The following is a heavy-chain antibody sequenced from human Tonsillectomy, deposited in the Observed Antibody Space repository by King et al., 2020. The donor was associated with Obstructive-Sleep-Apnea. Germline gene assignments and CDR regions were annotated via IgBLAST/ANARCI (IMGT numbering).Heavy chain of an antibody. V-gene: IGHV4-39*07. CDR1: GDSISSDRYY. CDR2: IYYSGAT. J-gene: IGHJ4*02. Sequence: QLQESGPRLVKASETLSLSCTVSGDSISSDRYYWAWIRQAPGNGLEWIGSIYYSGATFYNWSLKSRVALSMDTSGNQVSLKVTPVTAADTAVYFCAREPQYVSVTGYFDPHFDFWGQGILVTVSS. D-gene: IGHD2-21*02. CDR3: AREPQYVSVTGYFDPHFDF.